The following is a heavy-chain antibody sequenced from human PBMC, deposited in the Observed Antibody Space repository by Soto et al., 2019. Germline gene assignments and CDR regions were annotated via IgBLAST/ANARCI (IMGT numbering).Heavy chain of an antibody. CDR1: GYTFTSYY. Sequence: ASVKNSCKASGYTFTSYYMHWVRQAPGQGLEWMGIINPSGGSTSYAQKFQGRVTMTRDTSTSTVYMELSSLRSEDTAVYYCARDRVAAAGTYYYYGMDVWGQGTTVTVSS. V-gene: IGHV1-46*01. D-gene: IGHD6-13*01. CDR3: ARDRVAAAGTYYYYGMDV. CDR2: INPSGGST. J-gene: IGHJ6*02.